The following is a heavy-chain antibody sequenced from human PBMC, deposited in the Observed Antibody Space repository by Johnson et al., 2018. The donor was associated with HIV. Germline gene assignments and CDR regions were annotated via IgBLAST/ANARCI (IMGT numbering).Heavy chain of an antibody. V-gene: IGHV3-30-3*01. Sequence: QVQLVESGGGMVQPGRSLRLSCAASGFTFSSYAMHWVRQAPGKGLEWVAVISYDGSNKYYADSVKGRSTISRDNSKNTLYLQMNSLRAEDTAVYYCAREREDYGLDIWGQGTMVTVSS. CDR2: ISYDGSNK. D-gene: IGHD4/OR15-4a*01. CDR3: AREREDYGLDI. J-gene: IGHJ3*02. CDR1: GFTFSSYA.